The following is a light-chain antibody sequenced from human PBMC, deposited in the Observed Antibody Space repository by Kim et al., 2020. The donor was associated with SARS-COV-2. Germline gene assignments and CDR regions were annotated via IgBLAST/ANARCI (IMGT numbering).Light chain of an antibody. CDR1: SSNNGADYD. Sequence: TTSCTWGSSNNGADYDIHWCQHHPRTAPNHLIYGNTNRPSGVPDRLSGCRYAINASLATTGRQAAEEDAYYCHSYDASRDPWVFGGGTKLTVL. V-gene: IGLV1-40*01. J-gene: IGLJ3*02. CDR2: GNT. CDR3: HSYDASRDPWV.